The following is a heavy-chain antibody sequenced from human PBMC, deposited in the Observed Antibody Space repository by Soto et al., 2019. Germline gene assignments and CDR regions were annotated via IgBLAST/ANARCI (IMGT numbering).Heavy chain of an antibody. J-gene: IGHJ4*02. CDR2: INPSGGST. CDR1: EYTFTDYY. CDR3: ATAAYGTGWYGF. Sequence: QVQLVQSGAEVKKPGASVKLSCKSSEYTFTDYYIHWVRQAHGQGLELMGLINPSGGSTSFAKKLQGRVTMTRDTCTSTVHRELSSLRSADPAVYHWATAAYGTGWYGFWCKGTLVTVSS. V-gene: IGHV1-46*01. D-gene: IGHD6-19*01.